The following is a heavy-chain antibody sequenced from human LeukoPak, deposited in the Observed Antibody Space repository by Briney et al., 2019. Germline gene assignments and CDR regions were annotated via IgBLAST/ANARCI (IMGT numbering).Heavy chain of an antibody. J-gene: IGHJ6*03. D-gene: IGHD3-3*01. CDR3: AGSITTYYMDV. CDR1: TVTFSGYS. Sequence: PGGSLRLSCAVSTVTFSGYSLNWVRQAPGKGLEWVSTITSGGNYIYYADPVKGRFTISRDNAKNSLYLQMNSLRAEDTAVYYCAGSITTYYMDVWGKGTTVTVS. V-gene: IGHV3-21*01. CDR2: ITSGGNYI.